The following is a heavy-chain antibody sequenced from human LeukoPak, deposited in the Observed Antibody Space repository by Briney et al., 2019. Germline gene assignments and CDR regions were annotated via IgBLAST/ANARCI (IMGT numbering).Heavy chain of an antibody. CDR1: GGSISSSSYY. Sequence: SETLPLTCIGSGGSISSSSYYWGWIRQPPGKGLEWIGSIYYSGSTYYNPSLKSRVTISVDTSKNQFSLKLSSVTAADTAVYYCARLVGAPTPGWFYFDYWGQGTLVTVSS. J-gene: IGHJ4*02. CDR3: ARLVGAPTPGWFYFDY. D-gene: IGHD1-26*01. V-gene: IGHV4-39*01. CDR2: IYYSGST.